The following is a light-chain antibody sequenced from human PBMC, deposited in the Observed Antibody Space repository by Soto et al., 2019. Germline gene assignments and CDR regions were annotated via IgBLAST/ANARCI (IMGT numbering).Light chain of an antibody. CDR3: QAWDGSAVV. J-gene: IGLJ3*02. Sequence: SYELTQPPSVSVSPGQTASITCSGHKLSNNYACWYQQRSGQSPILVIYQDIRRPSGSPERFSGSNSGNTATLTITGTQAVDEADYYCQAWDGSAVVFAGWTKLTVL. CDR2: QDI. CDR1: KLSNNY. V-gene: IGLV3-1*01.